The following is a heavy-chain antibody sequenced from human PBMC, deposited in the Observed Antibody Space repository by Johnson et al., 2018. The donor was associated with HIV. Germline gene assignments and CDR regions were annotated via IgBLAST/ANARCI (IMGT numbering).Heavy chain of an antibody. CDR1: GFTFSSYA. Sequence: VQLVESGGGVVQPGRSLRLSCAASGFTFSSYAMHWVRQAPGKGLEWVAGISYDGSKKYHADSVKGRFTISRDNSKNTLYLQMNTLRAEDTAVYYCVKVQDEWFRALGAFDIWGQGTMVTVSS. D-gene: IGHD3-10*01. CDR3: VKVQDEWFRALGAFDI. CDR2: ISYDGSKK. V-gene: IGHV3-30*18. J-gene: IGHJ3*02.